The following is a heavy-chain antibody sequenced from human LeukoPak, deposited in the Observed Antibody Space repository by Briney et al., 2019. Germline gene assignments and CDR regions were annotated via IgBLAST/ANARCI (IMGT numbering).Heavy chain of an antibody. CDR2: ISSSGSTT. Sequence: GGSLRLSCAASGFTFSDYYMSWIRQAPGKGLEWVSYISSSGSTTYYADSVKGRFTISRDNAKNSLYLQMNSLRAEDTAVYYCARVSAAAGYYYYYYYMDVWGKGTTVTVSS. CDR3: ARVSAAAGYYYYYYYMDV. D-gene: IGHD6-13*01. V-gene: IGHV3-11*04. CDR1: GFTFSDYY. J-gene: IGHJ6*03.